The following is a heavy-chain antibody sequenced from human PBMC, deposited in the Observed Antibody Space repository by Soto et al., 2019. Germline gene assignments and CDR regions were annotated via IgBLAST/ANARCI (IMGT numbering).Heavy chain of an antibody. CDR3: ARIVGSRAYYPGYYYGMDV. V-gene: IGHV4-39*01. Sequence: PSETLSLTCTVSGRSPSIRRYYGSWILQPPGRGLEWIARLYYSGSTYYNPSLKSRVTISVDTSHNQFSLKLSPVTPADPAVYYCARIVGSRAYYPGYYYGMDVWGQGTTVT. D-gene: IGHD3-22*01. J-gene: IGHJ6*02. CDR2: LYYSGST. CDR1: GRSPSIRRYY.